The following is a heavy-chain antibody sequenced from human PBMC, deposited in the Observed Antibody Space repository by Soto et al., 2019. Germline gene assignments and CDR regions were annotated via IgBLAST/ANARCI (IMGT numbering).Heavy chain of an antibody. Sequence: GGPMRLCCAACGLTFISYAMTWVRQAPGKGLEWVSAISGSGGSTYYADSVKGRFTISRDNSKNTLYLQMNSLRAEDTAVYYCAPRPWFDPWGQGTLVTVSS. CDR2: ISGSGGST. V-gene: IGHV3-23*01. CDR1: GLTFISYA. CDR3: APRPWFDP. J-gene: IGHJ5*02.